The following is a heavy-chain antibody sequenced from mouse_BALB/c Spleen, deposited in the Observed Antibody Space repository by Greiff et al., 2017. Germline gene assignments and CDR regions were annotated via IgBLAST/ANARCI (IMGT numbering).Heavy chain of an antibody. CDR1: GYSFTDYI. J-gene: IGHJ3*01. CDR3: ARYDGYPFAY. Sequence: EVQLQQTGPELVKPGASVKISCKASGYSFTDYIMLWVKQSHGKSLEWIGNINPYYGSTSYNLKFKGKATLTVDKSSSTAYMQLNSLTSEDSAVYYCARYDGYPFAYWGQGTLVTVSA. V-gene: IGHV1-39*01. D-gene: IGHD2-3*01. CDR2: INPYYGST.